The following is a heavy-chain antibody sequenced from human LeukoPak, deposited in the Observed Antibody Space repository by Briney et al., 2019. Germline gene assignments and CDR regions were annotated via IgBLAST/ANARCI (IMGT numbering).Heavy chain of an antibody. CDR2: IIPIFGTA. CDR3: AKGGYYDLLTGYLDWFDP. CDR1: GGTFSSYA. V-gene: IGHV1-69*05. Sequence: SVKVSCKASGGTFSSYAISWLRQAPGQGLEWMGRIIPIFGTANYAQKFQGRVTITTDESTSTAYMELSSLRSEDTAVYYCAKGGYYDLLTGYLDWFDPWGQGTLVTVSS. J-gene: IGHJ5*02. D-gene: IGHD3-9*01.